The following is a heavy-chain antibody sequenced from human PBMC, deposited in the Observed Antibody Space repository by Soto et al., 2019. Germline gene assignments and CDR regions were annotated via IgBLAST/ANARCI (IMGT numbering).Heavy chain of an antibody. CDR1: GFTFSSYA. D-gene: IGHD2-15*01. Sequence: GGSLRLSCSASGFTFSSYAMHWVRQAPGKGLEYVSAISSNGGSTYYADSVKGRFTISRDNSKNTLYLQMSSLRAEDTAVYYCVKGGGGLNADFGHMAFDYWGQGTLVTVSS. V-gene: IGHV3-64D*08. J-gene: IGHJ4*02. CDR3: VKGGGGLNADFGHMAFDY. CDR2: ISSNGGST.